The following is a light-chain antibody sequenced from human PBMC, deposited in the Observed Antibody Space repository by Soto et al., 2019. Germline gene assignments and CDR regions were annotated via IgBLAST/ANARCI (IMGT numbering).Light chain of an antibody. CDR2: EAS. V-gene: IGKV1-5*03. J-gene: IGKJ1*01. CDR1: QNINSW. Sequence: EIQMTQSPSTLSASVGDRVTITCRASQNINSWLAWHQQKPGKAPNLLIYEASSLESGVPSRFGGSGSGTEFTLTISSLQPDDFATYYCQQYNSYSWTFGQGTKVDIK. CDR3: QQYNSYSWT.